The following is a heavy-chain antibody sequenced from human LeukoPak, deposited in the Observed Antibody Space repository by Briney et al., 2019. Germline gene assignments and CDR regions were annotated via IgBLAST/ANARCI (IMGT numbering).Heavy chain of an antibody. CDR3: ARGVGGYCSSTSCYWDWFDP. CDR2: IIPIFGTA. J-gene: IGHJ5*02. D-gene: IGHD2-2*01. CDR1: GGTFSSYA. V-gene: IGHV1-69*13. Sequence: ASVKVSXKASGGTFSSYAISWVRQAPGQGLEWMGGIIPIFGTANYAQKFQGRVTITADESTSTAYMELSSLRSEDTAVYYCARGVGGYCSSTSCYWDWFDPWGQGTLVTVSS.